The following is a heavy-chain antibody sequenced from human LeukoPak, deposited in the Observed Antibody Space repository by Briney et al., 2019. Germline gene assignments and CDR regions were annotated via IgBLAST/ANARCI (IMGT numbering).Heavy chain of an antibody. J-gene: IGHJ4*02. Sequence: PGGSLRLSCTASGFIFGDYSMSWVRQAPGKGLEWVGRIKSKGNGGTTDYAAPVKGRFTISRDDSKNTLYLQMNSLKTEDTAMYYCTTDDPVNRSWGQGTLVTVSS. V-gene: IGHV3-15*01. CDR3: TTDDPVNRS. CDR2: IKSKGNGGTT. CDR1: GFIFGDYS. D-gene: IGHD2/OR15-2a*01.